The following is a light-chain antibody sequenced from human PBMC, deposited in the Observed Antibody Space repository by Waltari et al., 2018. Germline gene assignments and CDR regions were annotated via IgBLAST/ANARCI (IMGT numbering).Light chain of an antibody. CDR2: GAS. J-gene: IGKJ1*01. CDR3: QNHERLPAT. V-gene: IGKV3-20*01. CDR1: PSISRY. Sequence: EVVLTQPPDTLSLSPGERATLFCRASPSISRYLVWYQQRPGQAPRLLIYGASIRAAGIPDRFSGSGSGTDFTLSISRLEPEDFAVYYCQNHERLPATFGQGTRVEIK.